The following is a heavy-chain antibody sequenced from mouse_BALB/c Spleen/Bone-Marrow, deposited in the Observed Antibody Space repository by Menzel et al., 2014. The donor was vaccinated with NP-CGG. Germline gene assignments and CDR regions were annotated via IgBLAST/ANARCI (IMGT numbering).Heavy chain of an antibody. CDR2: INSDGGST. V-gene: IGHV5-2*01. D-gene: IGHD2-4*01. J-gene: IGHJ3*01. CDR1: EYEFXSHD. Sequence: EVQRVESGGGLVQPGESLKLSCESNEYEFXSHDMSWVRKTPEKRLELVAAINSDGGSTYYPDTMERRFIISRDNTKKTLYLQMSSLRSEDTALHYCARRGDYDWFACWGQGTQVTVSA. CDR3: ARRGDYDWFAC.